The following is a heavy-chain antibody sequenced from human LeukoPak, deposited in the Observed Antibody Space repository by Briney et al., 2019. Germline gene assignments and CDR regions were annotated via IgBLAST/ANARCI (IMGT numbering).Heavy chain of an antibody. CDR3: ARDRGVVGNYDY. Sequence: GASVKVSRKASGYTFTAYYIHWVRQVPGQGLQWMGWINPNSGGTNYPQKFQGRVTMTTDTSISTAYMELSSLRSDDTAVYFCARDRGVVGNYDYWGQGTLVTVSS. CDR1: GYTFTAYY. D-gene: IGHD1-26*01. J-gene: IGHJ4*02. V-gene: IGHV1-2*02. CDR2: INPNSGGT.